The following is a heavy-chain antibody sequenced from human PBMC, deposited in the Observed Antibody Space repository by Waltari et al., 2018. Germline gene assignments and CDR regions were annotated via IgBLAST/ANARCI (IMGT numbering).Heavy chain of an antibody. J-gene: IGHJ4*02. CDR3: ARLAVAGNDY. CDR1: GFTFSSYE. CDR2: ISSSGSTI. D-gene: IGHD6-19*01. V-gene: IGHV3-48*03. Sequence: EVQLVESGGGLVQPGGSLRLSCAASGFTFSSYEMNWVRQAPGKGLEWVSYISSSGSTIYYADSVKGRFTISRDNAKNSLYLQMNSLRSEDTAVYYCARLAVAGNDYWGQGTLVTVSS.